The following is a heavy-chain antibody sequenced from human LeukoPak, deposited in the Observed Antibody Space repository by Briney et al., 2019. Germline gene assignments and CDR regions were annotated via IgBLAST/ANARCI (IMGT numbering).Heavy chain of an antibody. V-gene: IGHV4-59*01. CDR2: IYYSGST. D-gene: IGHD5-12*01. Sequence: NSSETLSLTCTVSGGSISSYYWSWVRQPPGKGLEWIGYIYYSGSTNYNPSLKSRVTISVDTSKNQFSLKLSSVTAADTAVYYCARIVATITNWFDLWGQGTLVTVSS. J-gene: IGHJ5*02. CDR1: GGSISSYY. CDR3: ARIVATITNWFDL.